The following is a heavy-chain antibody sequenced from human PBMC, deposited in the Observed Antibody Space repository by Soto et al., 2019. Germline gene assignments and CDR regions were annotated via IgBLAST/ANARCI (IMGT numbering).Heavy chain of an antibody. CDR3: AKTGDSGYDWGWFDP. J-gene: IGHJ5*02. CDR1: GFTFSSYG. CDR2: ISYHGINT. D-gene: IGHD5-12*01. V-gene: IGHV3-30*18. Sequence: QVQLVESGGGVVQPGGSLRLSCAASGFTFSSYGMHWVRQAPGKGLEWVAVISYHGINTHYADSVKGRFTISRDNYKNTVYLHMNSLRPEDTAVYYCAKTGDSGYDWGWFDPWDQGTLVTVSS.